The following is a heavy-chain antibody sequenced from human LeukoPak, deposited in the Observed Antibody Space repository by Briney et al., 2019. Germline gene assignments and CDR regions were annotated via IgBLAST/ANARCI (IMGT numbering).Heavy chain of an antibody. CDR1: EGTFSTYA. CDR3: ARGGITIFGVVTPRYNWFDP. CDR2: IIPIFGTA. Sequence: SVKVSCKASEGTFSTYAISWGRQAPGHGLEWMGGIIPIFGTANYAQKFQGRVTSTTDESTSTAYMELSSLRSEDTAVYYCARGGITIFGVVTPRYNWFDPWGQGTLVTVSS. J-gene: IGHJ5*02. D-gene: IGHD3-3*01. V-gene: IGHV1-69*05.